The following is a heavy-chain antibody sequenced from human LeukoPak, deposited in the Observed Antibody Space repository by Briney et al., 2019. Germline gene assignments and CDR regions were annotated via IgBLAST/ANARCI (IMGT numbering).Heavy chain of an antibody. CDR1: GFTFSSYA. D-gene: IGHD3-3*01. V-gene: IGHV3-23*01. J-gene: IGHJ4*02. CDR3: ARVGYSDFWSGYYWDY. Sequence: GGSLRLSCVASGFTFSSYAMSWVRQAPGKGLEWASGISGSGGSTYYADSVKGRFTISRDKSKNTLYLQMNSLRAEDTAVYYCARVGYSDFWSGYYWDYWGQGTLATVSS. CDR2: ISGSGGST.